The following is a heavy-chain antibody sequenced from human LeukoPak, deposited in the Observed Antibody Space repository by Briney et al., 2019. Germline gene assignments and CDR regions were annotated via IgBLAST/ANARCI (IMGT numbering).Heavy chain of an antibody. J-gene: IGHJ4*02. CDR2: INHSGST. V-gene: IGHV4-34*01. Sequence: PSETLSLTCAVYGGSFSGYYWSWIRQPPGKGLEWIGEINHSGSTNYNPSLKSRVTISVDTSKNQFSLKLSSVTAADTAVYYCARIRIMITFGGVIPLAFDYWGQGTLVTVSS. CDR1: GGSFSGYY. D-gene: IGHD3-16*01. CDR3: ARIRIMITFGGVIPLAFDY.